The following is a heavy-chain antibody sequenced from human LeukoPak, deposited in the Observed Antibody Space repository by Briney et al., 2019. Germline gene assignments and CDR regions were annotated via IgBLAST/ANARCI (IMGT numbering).Heavy chain of an antibody. CDR1: GGSFSGYY. CDR2: IYYTGST. CDR3: ARGGNYWPQWWFDP. V-gene: IGHV4-34*11. J-gene: IGHJ5*02. D-gene: IGHD1-26*01. Sequence: SETLSLTCAVYGGSFSGYYWSWIRQPPGKGLEWIGYIYYTGSTSYNPSLKSRVTMSLDASKNQFSLELNSVTPADTAVYYCARGGNYWPQWWFDPWGRGTLVSVSS.